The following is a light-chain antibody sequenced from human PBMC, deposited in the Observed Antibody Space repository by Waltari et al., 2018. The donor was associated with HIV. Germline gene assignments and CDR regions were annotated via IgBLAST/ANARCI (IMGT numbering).Light chain of an antibody. CDR2: DAS. Sequence: EVVLTQSPATLSLSPGETATPSCRASSTVSDYLAWYQHKPGQAPRLLIYDASNRATDTPPRFSGSGSGTDFTLTISSLEPDDSAIYYCQQRHNWLTFGGGTKVEIK. V-gene: IGKV3-11*01. J-gene: IGKJ4*01. CDR1: STVSDY. CDR3: QQRHNWLT.